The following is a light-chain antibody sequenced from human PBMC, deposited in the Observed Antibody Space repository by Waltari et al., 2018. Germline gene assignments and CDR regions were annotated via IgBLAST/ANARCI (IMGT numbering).Light chain of an antibody. Sequence: QSALTQPALVSGSPGQSITISSTGTSSAVSTYDYVPWYQKHPGKAPKLMIYDVTKRPSGIANRFSGSKSGNTASLTISGLQAEDEADYYCSSYTTSSTVYVFGTGTKVTVL. V-gene: IGLV2-14*03. J-gene: IGLJ1*01. CDR1: SSAVSTYDY. CDR2: DVT. CDR3: SSYTTSSTVYV.